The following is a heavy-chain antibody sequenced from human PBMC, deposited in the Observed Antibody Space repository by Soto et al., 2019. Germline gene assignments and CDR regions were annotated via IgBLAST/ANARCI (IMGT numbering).Heavy chain of an antibody. Sequence: AGSLRISCAASGLPFSDYAISWARQAQGKGLEWVSGISGSGGSTYYADSVKGRFTISRDNSKNTLYLQMDSLRAEDTAVYYCESVSESTYRGYFQLWGQGTLVTVSS. CDR1: GLPFSDYA. CDR2: ISGSGGST. CDR3: ESVSESTYRGYFQL. D-gene: IGHD2-2*01. J-gene: IGHJ1*01. V-gene: IGHV3-23*01.